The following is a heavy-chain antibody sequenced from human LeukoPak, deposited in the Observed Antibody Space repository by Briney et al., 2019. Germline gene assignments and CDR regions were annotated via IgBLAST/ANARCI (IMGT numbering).Heavy chain of an antibody. Sequence: ASVKVSCKASGYTFTSYYMHWVRQAPGQGLEWMGWINPNSGGTNYAQKFQGRVTMTRDTSISTAYMELSRLRSDDTAVYYCARSYYDSSGYRRAEYFQHWGQGTLVTVSS. D-gene: IGHD3-22*01. CDR3: ARSYYDSSGYRRAEYFQH. V-gene: IGHV1-2*02. CDR2: INPNSGGT. CDR1: GYTFTSYY. J-gene: IGHJ1*01.